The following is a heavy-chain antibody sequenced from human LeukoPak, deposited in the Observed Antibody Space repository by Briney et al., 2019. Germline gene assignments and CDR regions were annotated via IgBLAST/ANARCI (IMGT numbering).Heavy chain of an antibody. CDR3: ARSLNSGWYYFDY. Sequence: SQTLSLTCTVSGGSISSGGYYWSWIRQPAGKGLEWIGRIYTSGSTHYNPSLKSRVTISVDTSKNQFSLKLSSVTAADTAVYYCARSLNSGWYYFDYWGQGTLVTVSS. V-gene: IGHV4-61*02. CDR2: IYTSGST. D-gene: IGHD6-19*01. CDR1: GGSISSGGYY. J-gene: IGHJ4*02.